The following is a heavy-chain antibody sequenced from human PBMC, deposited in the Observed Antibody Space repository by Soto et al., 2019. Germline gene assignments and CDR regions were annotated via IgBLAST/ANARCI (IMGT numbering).Heavy chain of an antibody. CDR1: GFTFSSYS. CDR3: ARAGYYGSGSYYPIDY. J-gene: IGHJ4*02. V-gene: IGHV3-48*01. D-gene: IGHD3-10*01. Sequence: EVQLVESGGGLVQPGGSLRLSCAASGFTFSSYSMNWVRQAPGKGLEWVSYISSSSSTIYYADSVKGRFTISRDNAKNSLYLQMNSLRAEDTAVYYCARAGYYGSGSYYPIDYWGQGTLVTVSS. CDR2: ISSSSSTI.